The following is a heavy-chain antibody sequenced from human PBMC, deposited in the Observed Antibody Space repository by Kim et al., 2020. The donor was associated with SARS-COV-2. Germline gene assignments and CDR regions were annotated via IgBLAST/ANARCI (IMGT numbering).Heavy chain of an antibody. CDR3: AYSEWLAPDY. V-gene: IGHV1-2*02. D-gene: IGHD6-19*01. CDR2: INADTGGT. J-gene: IGHJ4*02. CDR1: GYTFTGYY. Sequence: ASVKVSCKASGYTFTGYYILWVRQAPGQGLEWLGWINADTGGTNYAQKFQGRVTVTRDTSISTAYMELSRLRADDTAVYYCAYSEWLAPDYWGQGTLVTVSS.